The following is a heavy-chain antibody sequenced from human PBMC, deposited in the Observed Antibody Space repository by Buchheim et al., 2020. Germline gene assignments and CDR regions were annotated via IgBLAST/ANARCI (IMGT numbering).Heavy chain of an antibody. V-gene: IGHV3-7*01. CDR3: ERRRGDHTHYYFDY. J-gene: IGHJ4*02. CDR1: GFTFTTYW. D-gene: IGHD5-24*01. Sequence: EVQLVESGGGLVQPGGSLRLSCGASGFTFTTYWMSWVRQAPGKGLEWLSNIKQDGSEKYYVDSVKGRFTISRDNAKNSLYLQMNSLRAGDTAVYYCERRRGDHTHYYFDYWGQGTL. CDR2: IKQDGSEK.